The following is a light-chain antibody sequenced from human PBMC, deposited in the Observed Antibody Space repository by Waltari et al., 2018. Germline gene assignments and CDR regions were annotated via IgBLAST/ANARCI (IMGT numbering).Light chain of an antibody. Sequence: IQISQSPSSLSASVGDRVTITCRASQDISHHLNWFKQKPGTAPKLLIYYGTRLIRGVPPRFSGSGSGTEFTLTISSLQPEDSATYYCHQGNTYPYIFGQGTTVEIK. CDR3: HQGNTYPYI. CDR1: QDISHH. CDR2: YGT. V-gene: IGKV1-13*02. J-gene: IGKJ2*01.